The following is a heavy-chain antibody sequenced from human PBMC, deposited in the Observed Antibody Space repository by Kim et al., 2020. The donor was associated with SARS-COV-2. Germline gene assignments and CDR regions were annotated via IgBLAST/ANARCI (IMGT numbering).Heavy chain of an antibody. J-gene: IGHJ4*02. V-gene: IGHV3-23*01. Sequence: GGSLRLSCAASGFTFSSYAMSWVRQAPGKGLEWVSAISGSGGSTYYADSVKGRFTISRDNSKNTLYLQMNSLRAEDTAVYYCAKGPERWGVAAAFDYWGQGTLVTVSS. D-gene: IGHD3-16*01. CDR3: AKGPERWGVAAAFDY. CDR2: ISGSGGST. CDR1: GFTFSSYA.